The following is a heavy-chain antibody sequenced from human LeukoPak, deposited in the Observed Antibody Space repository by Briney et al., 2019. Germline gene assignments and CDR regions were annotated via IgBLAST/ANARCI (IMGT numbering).Heavy chain of an antibody. J-gene: IGHJ4*02. CDR1: GGSFSGYY. D-gene: IGHD3-10*01. CDR2: FNHIGST. CDR3: ARGRYYYGSGSYYPKGFDY. Sequence: SETLSLTCAVYGGSFSGYYWSWIRQPPGKGLEWIGEFNHIGSTNYNPSLKSRVTISVDTSKNQFSLKLSSVTAADTAVYYCARGRYYYGSGSYYPKGFDYWGQGTLVTVSS. V-gene: IGHV4-34*01.